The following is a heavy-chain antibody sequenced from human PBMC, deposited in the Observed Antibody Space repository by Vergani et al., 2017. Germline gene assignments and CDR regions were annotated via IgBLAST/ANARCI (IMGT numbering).Heavy chain of an antibody. CDR1: GFTFSSHA. CDR2: IKNTGEST. J-gene: IGHJ4*02. Sequence: EVQLLQSEGAVVQPGGSLRLSFVASGFTFSSHAMSWVRQGHGQGLEWVSSIKNTGESTQYADSVKGRFTISSDKSKNTLYLQMNSLRVEDTAVYYCGRGSDNYNWGQGTLVTVSS. CDR3: GRGSDNYN. V-gene: IGHV3-23*01. D-gene: IGHD5-24*01.